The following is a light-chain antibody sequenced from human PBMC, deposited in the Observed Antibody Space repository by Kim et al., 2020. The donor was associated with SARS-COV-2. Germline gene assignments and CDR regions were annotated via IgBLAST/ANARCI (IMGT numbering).Light chain of an antibody. Sequence: EIVMTQSPATLSVSPGERATLSCRASQSVSSNLAWYQQRPGQAPTLLIYGASTRATGIPARFNGSGSGTDFTLTISSLQSEEFAVYYCQQYNNWYTFGQGTKLEI. V-gene: IGKV3-15*01. CDR1: QSVSSN. J-gene: IGKJ2*01. CDR3: QQYNNWYT. CDR2: GAS.